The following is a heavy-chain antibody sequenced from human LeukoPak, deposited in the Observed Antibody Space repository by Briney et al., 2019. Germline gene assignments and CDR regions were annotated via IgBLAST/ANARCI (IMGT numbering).Heavy chain of an antibody. J-gene: IGHJ4*02. Sequence: GGSLRLSCVASGFTFSSHWMSWVRQAPGKGLEWVANIKQDGSEKKYVDSVKGRLTISRDNAKNSLYLQMNSLRAEDTAVYYCAKGRRDGCNFDFDYWGQGTLVTVSS. D-gene: IGHD5-24*01. CDR3: AKGRRDGCNFDFDY. CDR2: IKQDGSEK. V-gene: IGHV3-7*03. CDR1: GFTFSSHW.